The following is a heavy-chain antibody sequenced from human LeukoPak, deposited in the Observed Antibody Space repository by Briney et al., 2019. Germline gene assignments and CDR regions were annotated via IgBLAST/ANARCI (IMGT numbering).Heavy chain of an antibody. J-gene: IGHJ6*02. CDR3: ARVGDWSIGMDA. Sequence: GGSLRLSCAASGFTLSGHSMTWVRQTPGKGLEWVSVIYGNGVKTYYADSLKGRFTISRDNSKSTLYLQMNSLRADDTAAYYCARVGDWSIGMDAWGQGTTVSVSS. CDR1: GFTLSGHS. V-gene: IGHV3-23*01. CDR2: IYGNGVKT. D-gene: IGHD3-16*01.